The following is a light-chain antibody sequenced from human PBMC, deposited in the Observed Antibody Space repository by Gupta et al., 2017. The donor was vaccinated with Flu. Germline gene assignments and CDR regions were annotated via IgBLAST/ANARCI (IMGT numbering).Light chain of an antibody. V-gene: IGLV2-14*01. CDR2: EVS. Sequence: ITISCTGTSSDVGGYNYVSWYQQHPGKAPKLMIYEVSNRFSGSKSGNATSLTISGLQAEDEADYYCCSYTSGSTWVFGGGTKLTVL. CDR3: CSYTSGSTWV. J-gene: IGLJ3*02. CDR1: SSDVGGYNY.